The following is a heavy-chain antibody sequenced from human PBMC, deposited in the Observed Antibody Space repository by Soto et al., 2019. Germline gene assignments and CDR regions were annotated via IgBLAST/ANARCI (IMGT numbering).Heavy chain of an antibody. CDR2: IIPIFGTS. J-gene: IGHJ5*02. CDR1: GGTFSSYA. CDR3: ARGLVVGATVEGWFDP. Sequence: SVKVSCKASGGTFSSYAITWVRQAPGQGLEWMGGIIPIFGTSNYAQKFQGRVKITADKSTSTAYMELSSLRSEDTAVYYCARGLVVGATVEGWFDPWGHGTLVTVSS. D-gene: IGHD1-26*01. V-gene: IGHV1-69*06.